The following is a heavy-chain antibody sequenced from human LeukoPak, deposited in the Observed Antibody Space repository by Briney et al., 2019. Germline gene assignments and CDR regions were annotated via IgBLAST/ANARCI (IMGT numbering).Heavy chain of an antibody. CDR2: IYYSGST. CDR3: ARVPDYYSSGSYSALDY. V-gene: IGHV4-59*01. D-gene: IGHD3-10*01. CDR1: GGSISSYY. J-gene: IGHJ4*02. Sequence: SETLSLTCTVSGGSISSYYWSWIRQPPGKGLEWIGYIYYSGSTNYNPSLKSRVTISVDTSKNQFSLKLSSVTAADTAVYYCARVPDYYSSGSYSALDYWGQGTLVTVSS.